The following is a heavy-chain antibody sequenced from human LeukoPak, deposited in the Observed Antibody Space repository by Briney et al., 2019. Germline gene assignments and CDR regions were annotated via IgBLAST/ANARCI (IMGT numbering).Heavy chain of an antibody. V-gene: IGHV1-69*13. D-gene: IGHD2/OR15-2a*01. CDR2: IIPIFDTA. J-gene: IGHJ4*02. CDR1: GYTFIHYY. CDR3: ARDRNSRSFGEGLDS. Sequence: SVKVSCKASGYTFIHYYIHWMRQAPGQGPEWMGGIIPIFDTANYAQKFQGRVTITADESTSTAYMELSSLRSEDTAVYYCARDRNSRSFGEGLDSWGQGTLVTVFS.